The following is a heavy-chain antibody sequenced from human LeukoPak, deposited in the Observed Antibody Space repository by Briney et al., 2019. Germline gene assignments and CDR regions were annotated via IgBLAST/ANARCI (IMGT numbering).Heavy chain of an antibody. CDR3: TRDDHDYGVPDY. CDR2: IRSKAYGGTT. J-gene: IGHJ4*02. CDR1: GFTFGDYA. V-gene: IGHV3-49*03. Sequence: PGGSLRLSCTASGFTFGDYAMGWFRQAPGKGLEWVGFIRSKAYGGTTEYAASVKGRFTISRDDSKSIAYLQMNSLKTEDTAVYYCTRDDHDYGVPDYWGQGTLVTVSS. D-gene: IGHD4-17*01.